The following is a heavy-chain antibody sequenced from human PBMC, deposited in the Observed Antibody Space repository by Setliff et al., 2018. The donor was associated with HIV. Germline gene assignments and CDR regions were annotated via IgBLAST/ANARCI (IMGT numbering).Heavy chain of an antibody. J-gene: IGHJ4*02. CDR3: AKELAASGLGYFDS. D-gene: IGHD3-22*01. CDR2: ILSTGERT. CDR1: GFTFRSYA. V-gene: IGHV3-23*01. Sequence: GGSLRLSCAASGFTFRSYAMHWVRQAPGKGLEWVSAILSTGERTFYADSVKGRFTISRDNSKNTVYLQMNSLRAEDTAEYYCAKELAASGLGYFDSWGRGILVTVSS.